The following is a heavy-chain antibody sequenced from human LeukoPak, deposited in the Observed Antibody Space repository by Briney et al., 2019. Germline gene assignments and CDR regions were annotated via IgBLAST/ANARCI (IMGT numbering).Heavy chain of an antibody. Sequence: KAGGSLRLSCAASGFTFKNAWMSWVRQAPGKGLEWVGRIKSKANGRTTDYAAPVKDRFTISRDDSKNTLYLQMNSLKTGGTAVYYCTTILFDYGDYFVYWGQGTLVTVSS. CDR1: GFTFKNAW. D-gene: IGHD4-17*01. J-gene: IGHJ4*02. CDR3: TTILFDYGDYFVY. V-gene: IGHV3-15*01. CDR2: IKSKANGRTT.